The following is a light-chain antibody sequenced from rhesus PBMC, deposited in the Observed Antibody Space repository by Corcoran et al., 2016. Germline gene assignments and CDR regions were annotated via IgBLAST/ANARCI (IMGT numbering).Light chain of an antibody. CDR1: QTISSY. J-gene: IGKJ1*01. CDR2: SAS. Sequence: DIQMTQSPSSLSASVGDRVPITCRARQTISSYLAWYQQKPGKVPKLLIYSASSLESGVPSRFSGSGSGTDFTLPIRSLQPEDFATYYCQQHNSHPLTFGQGTKVEIK. CDR3: QQHNSHPLT. V-gene: IGKV1-44*01.